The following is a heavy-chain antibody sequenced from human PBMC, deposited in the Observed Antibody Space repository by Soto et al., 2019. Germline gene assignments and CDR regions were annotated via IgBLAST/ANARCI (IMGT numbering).Heavy chain of an antibody. D-gene: IGHD6-13*01. CDR3: AREVAADGTFREDVFDI. Sequence: ASVKVSCKASGGTFSNHAINWVRQAPGQGLEWMGRIIPIFTTTNYAQKFQGRVTITADESTITAYMELSSLKHDDTAFYYCAREVAADGTFREDVFDIWGQGTLVTVSS. CDR2: IIPIFTTT. V-gene: IGHV1-69*13. CDR1: GGTFSNHA. J-gene: IGHJ3*02.